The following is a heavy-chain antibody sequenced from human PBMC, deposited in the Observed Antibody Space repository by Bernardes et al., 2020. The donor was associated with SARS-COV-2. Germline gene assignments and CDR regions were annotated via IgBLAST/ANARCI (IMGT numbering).Heavy chain of an antibody. CDR1: GFTFSSYD. CDR2: IGTAGDT. D-gene: IGHD6-19*01. CDR3: ARAGVAGTVDYYYGMDV. V-gene: IGHV3-13*01. J-gene: IGHJ6*02. Sequence: GGSLRLSCAASGFTFSSYDMHWVRQATGKGLEWVSAIGTAGDTYYPGSVKGRFTISRENAKNSLYLQMNSLRAEDTAVYYCARAGVAGTVDYYYGMDVWGQGTTVTVSS.